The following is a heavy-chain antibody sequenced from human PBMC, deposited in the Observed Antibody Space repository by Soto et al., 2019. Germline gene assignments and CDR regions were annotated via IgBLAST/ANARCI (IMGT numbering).Heavy chain of an antibody. CDR1: GGTFSSYA. Sequence: QVQLVQSGAEVQKPGSSVKVSCKASGGTFSSYAISWVRQAPGQGLEWMGGIIPIFGTANYAQKFQGRVTITADESTSTAYRELSSLRSEDTAMYYCAAGGGVVVVPAAIQDNCFVPWGQGTLVTVSS. J-gene: IGHJ5*02. V-gene: IGHV1-69*01. D-gene: IGHD2-2*02. CDR3: AAGGGVVVVPAAIQDNCFVP. CDR2: IIPIFGTA.